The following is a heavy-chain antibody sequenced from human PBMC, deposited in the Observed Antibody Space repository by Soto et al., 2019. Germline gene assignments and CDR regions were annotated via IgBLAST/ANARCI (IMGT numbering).Heavy chain of an antibody. D-gene: IGHD3-10*01. V-gene: IGHV3-48*04. CDR1: GFSFSSFS. CDR3: ARLGDYGSGSY. J-gene: IGHJ4*02. CDR2: ISGSGTTT. Sequence: EVHLVESGGGLVQPGGSLRLSCAASGFSFSSFSMNWVRQAPGKGLEWVSYISGSGTTTYYADSVKGRFTISRDNAKNCLYLQMNSLQAEDTAVYYCARLGDYGSGSYWGQGTLVTVSS.